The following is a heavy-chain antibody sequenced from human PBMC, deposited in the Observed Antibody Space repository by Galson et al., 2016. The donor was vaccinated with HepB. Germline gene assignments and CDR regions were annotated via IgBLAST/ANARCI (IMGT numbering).Heavy chain of an antibody. CDR1: GFTFSNHG. CDR3: ANHRG. CDR2: INQGRGEK. V-gene: IGHV3-7*03. D-gene: IGHD1-14*01. Sequence: SLRLSCAASGFTFSNHGMHWVRQAPGKGLEWVANINQGRGEKYYVDSVKGRFTISRDNSKNSLYLQMNSLRAEDTAVYYCANHRGWGQGTLVTVSS. J-gene: IGHJ4*02.